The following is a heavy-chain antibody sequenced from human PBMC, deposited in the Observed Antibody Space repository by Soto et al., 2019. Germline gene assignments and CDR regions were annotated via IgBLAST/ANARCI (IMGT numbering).Heavy chain of an antibody. V-gene: IGHV4-34*01. Sequence: SETLSLTCAVYGGSFSGYYWSWIRQPPGKGLEWIGEINHSGSTNYNPSLKSRVTISVDTSKNQFSLKLSSVTAADTAVYYCARVAGTTPYDASDIWGQGTMVTGSS. CDR1: GGSFSGYY. D-gene: IGHD1-1*01. CDR2: INHSGST. CDR3: ARVAGTTPYDASDI. J-gene: IGHJ3*02.